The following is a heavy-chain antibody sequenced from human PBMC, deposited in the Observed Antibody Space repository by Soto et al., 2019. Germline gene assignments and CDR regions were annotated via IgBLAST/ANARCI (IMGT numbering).Heavy chain of an antibody. CDR3: ARDRQEYSSSGYYYYYMDV. J-gene: IGHJ6*03. CDR2: IYSGGST. CDR1: GFTVSSNY. V-gene: IGHV3-53*04. D-gene: IGHD6-6*01. Sequence: EVQLVESGGGLVQPGGSLRLSCAASGFTVSSNYMSWVRQAPGKGQEWVSVIYSGGSTYYADSVKGRFTISRHNSKNTLYLQMNSLRAEDTAVYYCARDRQEYSSSGYYYYYMDVWGKGTTVTVSS.